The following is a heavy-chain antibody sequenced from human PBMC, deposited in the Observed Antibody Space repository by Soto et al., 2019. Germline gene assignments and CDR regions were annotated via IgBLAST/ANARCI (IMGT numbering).Heavy chain of an antibody. CDR1: GYTFTNYD. D-gene: IGHD3-16*01. Sequence: QVQLVQSGAAVTKPGASVKVSCKASGYTFTNYDIHWVRQATGQGLEWMGWMNPDSGNTGQSKQFQGRVTMTRDTSISTAYMEMSSLRSEDTAVYYCARGRFRRTWFDPWGQGTMVTVSS. V-gene: IGHV1-8*01. CDR2: MNPDSGNT. CDR3: ARGRFRRTWFDP. J-gene: IGHJ5*02.